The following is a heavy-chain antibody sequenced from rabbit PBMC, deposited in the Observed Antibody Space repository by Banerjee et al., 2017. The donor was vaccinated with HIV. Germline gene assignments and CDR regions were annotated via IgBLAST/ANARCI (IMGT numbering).Heavy chain of an antibody. J-gene: IGHJ4*01. CDR2: INVDSTGIT. CDR1: GFDFSSNV. Sequence: QSLEESGGDLVKPGASLTLTCTASGFDFSSNVMCWVRQAPGKGLEWIASINVDSTGITYYASWAKGRFTISKTSSTTVTLQMTSLTAADTATYFCARDGYSEHGTEYYFNLWGQGTLVTVS. D-gene: IGHD7-1*01. CDR3: ARDGYSEHGTEYYFNL. V-gene: IGHV1S40*01.